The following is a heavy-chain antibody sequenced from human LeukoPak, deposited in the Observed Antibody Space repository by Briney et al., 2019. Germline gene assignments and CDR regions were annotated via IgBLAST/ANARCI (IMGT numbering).Heavy chain of an antibody. CDR3: AKVYCSSTSCYDSWFDP. D-gene: IGHD2-2*01. V-gene: IGHV3-53*05. J-gene: IGHJ5*02. CDR1: GFTVSSNY. CDR2: IYSGGST. Sequence: GGSLRLSCAASGFTVSSNYMSWVRQAPGKGLEWVSVIYSGGSTYYADSVKGRFTISRDNSKNTLYLQMNSLRAEDTALYYCAKVYCSSTSCYDSWFDPWGQGTLVTVSS.